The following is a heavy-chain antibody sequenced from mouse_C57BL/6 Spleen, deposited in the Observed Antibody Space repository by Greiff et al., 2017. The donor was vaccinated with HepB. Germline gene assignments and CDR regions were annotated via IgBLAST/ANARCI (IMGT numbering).Heavy chain of an antibody. V-gene: IGHV1-50*01. J-gene: IGHJ4*01. Sequence: VQLQQSGAELVKPGASVKLSCKASGYTFTSYWMQWVKQRPGQGLEWIGEIDPSDSYTNYNQKFKGKATLTVDTSSSTAYMQLSSLTSEDSAVYYCARGAPYAMDYWGQGTSVTVSS. CDR1: GYTFTSYW. CDR2: IDPSDSYT. CDR3: ARGAPYAMDY.